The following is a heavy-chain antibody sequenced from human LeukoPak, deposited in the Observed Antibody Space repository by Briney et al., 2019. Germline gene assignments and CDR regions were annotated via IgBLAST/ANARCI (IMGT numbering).Heavy chain of an antibody. Sequence: SETLSLTCAVSGGSISSGGYSWSWIRQPPGKGLEWIGYIYHSGSTYYNPSLKSRVTISVDRSKNQFSLKLSSVIAADTAVYYCARDGYYGSSPSTPFYYWGQGTLVTVSS. D-gene: IGHD3-22*01. CDR3: ARDGYYGSSPSTPFYY. CDR1: GGSISSGGYS. CDR2: IYHSGST. V-gene: IGHV4-30-2*01. J-gene: IGHJ4*02.